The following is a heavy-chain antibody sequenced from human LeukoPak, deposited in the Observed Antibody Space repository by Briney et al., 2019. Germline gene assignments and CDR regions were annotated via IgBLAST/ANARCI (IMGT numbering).Heavy chain of an antibody. V-gene: IGHV3-23*01. CDR2: ISGSGGST. J-gene: IGHJ5*02. CDR3: AKDGHSNSWYNWFDP. D-gene: IGHD6-13*01. CDR1: GFTFSSYA. Sequence: GGSLRLSCAASGFTFSSYAMSWVRQAPGKGLEWVSAISGSGGSTYYADSVKGRFTISRDNSKNTLYLQMNSLRAEDTAVYYCAKDGHSNSWYNWFDPWGQGTLVTVSS.